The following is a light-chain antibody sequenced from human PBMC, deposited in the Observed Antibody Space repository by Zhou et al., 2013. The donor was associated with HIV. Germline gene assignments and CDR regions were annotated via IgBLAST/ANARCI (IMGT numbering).Light chain of an antibody. J-gene: IGKJ4*01. CDR2: AAS. Sequence: DIQMTQSPSSLSASVGDRVTITCQASQDISNYLNWYQQKPGKAPKLLIYAASTLQSGVPSRFSGSGSGTDFTLTISCLQSEDFATYYCQQYYSYPLLTFGGGTKVEIK. CDR3: QQYYSYPLLT. CDR1: QDISNY. V-gene: IGKV1-16*01.